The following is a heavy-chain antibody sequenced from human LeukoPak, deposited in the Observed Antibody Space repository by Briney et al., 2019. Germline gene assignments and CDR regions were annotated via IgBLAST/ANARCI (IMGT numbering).Heavy chain of an antibody. D-gene: IGHD3-22*01. CDR2: IYYTGST. CDR1: GGSIRSSNYY. Sequence: LETLSLTCAVSGGSIRSSNYYWGWIRQPPGKGPEWIGTIYYTGSTYSSSSLESPVTISADTSNNQFSLRLTSVTAADTAVYYCAKSGHSYYYTPGDFSWGQGTLVTVSS. CDR3: AKSGHSYYYTPGDFS. J-gene: IGHJ5*02. V-gene: IGHV4-39*01.